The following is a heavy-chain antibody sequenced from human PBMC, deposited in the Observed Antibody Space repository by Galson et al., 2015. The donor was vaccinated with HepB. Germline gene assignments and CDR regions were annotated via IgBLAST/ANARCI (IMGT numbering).Heavy chain of an antibody. Sequence: SLRLSCAASGFTFDDYAMHWVRQAPGKGLEWVSGISWNSGSIGYADSVKGRFTISRDNAKNSLYLQMNSLRAEDTALYYCARDNWNYGAYYFDYWGQGTLVTVSS. CDR3: ARDNWNYGAYYFDY. D-gene: IGHD1-7*01. CDR1: GFTFDDYA. J-gene: IGHJ4*02. CDR2: ISWNSGSI. V-gene: IGHV3-9*01.